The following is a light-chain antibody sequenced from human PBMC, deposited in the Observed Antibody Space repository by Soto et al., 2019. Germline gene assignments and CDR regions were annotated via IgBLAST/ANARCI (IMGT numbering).Light chain of an antibody. CDR2: GTI. Sequence: QSVLTQPPSVSGAPGQRVTISCTGSSSTIGAGYDVHWYQQRPETAPKLLIFGTINRPSGVPDRFSGSKSGTSASLAITGPQAEDEGDYYCQSYDSTLSARYVFGTGTKLTVL. J-gene: IGLJ1*01. V-gene: IGLV1-40*01. CDR3: QSYDSTLSARYV. CDR1: SSTIGAGYD.